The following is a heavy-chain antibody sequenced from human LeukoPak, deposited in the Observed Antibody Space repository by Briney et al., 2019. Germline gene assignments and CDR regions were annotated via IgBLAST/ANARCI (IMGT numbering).Heavy chain of an antibody. V-gene: IGHV4-59*01. Sequence: PSETLSLTCAVYGGSFSGYYWSWIRQPPGKGLEWIGYIYYSGSTNYNPSLKSRVTISVDTSKNQFSLKLSSVTAADTAVYYCARGYPPTVTTDWGRWFDPWGQGTLVTVSS. D-gene: IGHD4-11*01. CDR1: GGSFSGYY. CDR2: IYYSGST. J-gene: IGHJ5*02. CDR3: ARGYPPTVTTDWGRWFDP.